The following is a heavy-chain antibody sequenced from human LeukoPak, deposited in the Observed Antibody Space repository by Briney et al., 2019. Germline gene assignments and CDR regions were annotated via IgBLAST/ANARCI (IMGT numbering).Heavy chain of an antibody. CDR1: GFTFSSYG. Sequence: GGSLRPSCAASGFTFSSYGMHWVRQAPGKGLEWVAVIWYDGSNKYYADSVKGRFTISRDNSKNTLYLQMNSLRAEDTAVYYCAKESPNTDYGSGSCYTGTFDYWGQGTLVTVSS. CDR3: AKESPNTDYGSGSCYTGTFDY. V-gene: IGHV3-33*06. J-gene: IGHJ4*02. CDR2: IWYDGSNK. D-gene: IGHD3-10*01.